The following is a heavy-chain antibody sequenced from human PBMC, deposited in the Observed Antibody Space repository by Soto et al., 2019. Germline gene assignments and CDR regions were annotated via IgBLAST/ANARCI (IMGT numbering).Heavy chain of an antibody. V-gene: IGHV5-51*01. CDR2: IYPGDSDT. J-gene: IGHJ6*02. CDR1: GYSFTSYW. Sequence: GESLKISCKGSGYSFTSYWIGWVRQMPGKGLEWMGIIYPGDSDTRYSPSFQGQVTISADKSISTAYLQWSSLKASDTAMYYCARRVGYSYGINYYYYYGMDVWGQGTTVTVSS. D-gene: IGHD5-18*01. CDR3: ARRVGYSYGINYYYYYGMDV.